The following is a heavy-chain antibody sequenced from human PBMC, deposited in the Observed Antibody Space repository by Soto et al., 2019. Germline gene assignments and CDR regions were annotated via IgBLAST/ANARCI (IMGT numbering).Heavy chain of an antibody. CDR1: GFTFSSYA. D-gene: IGHD3-10*01. CDR2: ISYDGSNK. V-gene: IGHV3-30-3*01. J-gene: IGHJ6*02. Sequence: VQLLESGGGVVQPGRSLRLSCAASGFTFSSYAMHWVRQAPGKGLEWVAVISYDGSNKYYADSVKGRFTISRDNSKNTLYLQMNSLRAEDTAVYYCARDQAHYYGSVDYYYGMDVWGQGTTVTVSS. CDR3: ARDQAHYYGSVDYYYGMDV.